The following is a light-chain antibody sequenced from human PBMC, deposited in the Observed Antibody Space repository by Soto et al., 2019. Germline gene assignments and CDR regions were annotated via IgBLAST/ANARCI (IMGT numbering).Light chain of an antibody. CDR1: SYNVGKNL. CDR3: AAWDDSLSAWV. CDR2: KSN. Sequence: QSVLTQPPSASGTPGQRVTISCSGGSYNVGKNLVYWYQQRPGTAPKLIIFKSNQRPSGFPDRFSGSNSGSSASLAIRGLRSEDEADYFCAAWDDSLSAWVFGGGTKVTVL. J-gene: IGLJ3*02. V-gene: IGLV1-47*01.